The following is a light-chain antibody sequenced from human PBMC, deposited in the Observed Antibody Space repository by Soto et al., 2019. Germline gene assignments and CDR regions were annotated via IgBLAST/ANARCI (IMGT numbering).Light chain of an antibody. V-gene: IGLV2-14*03. J-gene: IGLJ1*01. CDR1: SSDVGTHNY. CDR2: DVS. Sequence: QSALTQPASVSGSLGQSITISCTGTSSDVGTHNYVSWYQQYLGKAPKLMIYDVSNRPSGVSKRFSGSKSGNTASLTISGLQAEDEADYYCNSYSTSSSLYVFGTGTKVTVL. CDR3: NSYSTSSSLYV.